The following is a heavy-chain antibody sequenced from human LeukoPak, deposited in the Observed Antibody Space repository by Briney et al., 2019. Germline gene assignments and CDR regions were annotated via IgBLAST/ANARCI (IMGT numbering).Heavy chain of an antibody. CDR3: AKDSAPVAYNWNDLFDY. CDR1: GFTFSSYG. CDR2: ISYDGSNK. V-gene: IGHV3-30*18. Sequence: PGRSLRLSCAASGFTFSSYGMHWVRQAPGKGLEWVAVISYDGSNKYYADPVKGRFTISRDNSKNTLYLQMNSLRAEDTAVYYCAKDSAPVAYNWNDLFDYWGQGTLVTVSS. J-gene: IGHJ4*02. D-gene: IGHD1-20*01.